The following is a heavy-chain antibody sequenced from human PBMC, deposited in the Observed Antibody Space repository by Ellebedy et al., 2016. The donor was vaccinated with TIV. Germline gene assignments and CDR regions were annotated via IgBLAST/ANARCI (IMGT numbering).Heavy chain of an antibody. V-gene: IGHV3-23*01. Sequence: GESLKISCAASGFPSCNYHMHWVRHAPGKGLEWVAGIGLGGATTYYADSVKGRFTVSRDNSRNTVSLQMNSLRADDTAVYYCTSTAVGHTTGCCRYYFDYWGLGTLVTVSS. CDR3: TSTAVGHTTGCCRYYFDY. D-gene: IGHD6-19*01. J-gene: IGHJ4*02. CDR2: IGLGGATT. CDR1: GFPSCNYH.